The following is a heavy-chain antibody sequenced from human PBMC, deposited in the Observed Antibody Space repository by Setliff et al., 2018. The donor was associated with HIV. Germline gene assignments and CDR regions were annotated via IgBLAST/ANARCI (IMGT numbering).Heavy chain of an antibody. D-gene: IGHD1-1*01. CDR1: EGTFSSYA. V-gene: IGHV1-69*13. J-gene: IGHJ4*02. CDR3: ARDSLRGYNYNFFDT. CDR2: IIPMFEIA. Sequence: SVKVSCKASEGTFSSYAVSWVRQAPGQGLEWMGGIIPMFEIANYAQRFQGRVTITAEESTSIVNLEMSSLGSEDTAVYFCARDSLRGYNYNFFDTWGQGTLVTVSS.